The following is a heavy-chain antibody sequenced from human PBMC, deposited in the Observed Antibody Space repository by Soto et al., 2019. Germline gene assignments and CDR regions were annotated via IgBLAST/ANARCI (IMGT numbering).Heavy chain of an antibody. CDR3: AKDKWVFNWPTSYFAY. D-gene: IGHD1-1*01. J-gene: IGHJ4*02. Sequence: GGSLRLSCAASGFTFSNYAMHWVRQAAGKGLEWVALTSYDGNNEYYTDSVKGRFTISRDNSKNTLFLQMNSPRPEDTAVYYCAKDKWVFNWPTSYFAYRGQRAPVPVSS. CDR2: TSYDGNNE. V-gene: IGHV3-30*18. CDR1: GFTFSNYA.